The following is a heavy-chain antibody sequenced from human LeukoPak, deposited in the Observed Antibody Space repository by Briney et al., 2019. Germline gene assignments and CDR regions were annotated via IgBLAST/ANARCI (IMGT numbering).Heavy chain of an antibody. CDR3: ARALGVDYGDYGIDY. Sequence: GASVKVSCKASGYTFTSYGISWVRQAPGQGLEWMGWINAYNGNTNYAQKLQGRVTMTTDTSTSTAYMELRSLRSDDTAVYYCARALGVDYGDYGIDYWGQGTLVTVSS. V-gene: IGHV1-18*01. J-gene: IGHJ4*02. CDR1: GYTFTSYG. CDR2: INAYNGNT. D-gene: IGHD4-17*01.